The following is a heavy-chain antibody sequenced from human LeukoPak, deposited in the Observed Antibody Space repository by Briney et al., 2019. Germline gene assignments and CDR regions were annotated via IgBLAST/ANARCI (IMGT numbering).Heavy chain of an antibody. CDR2: TYYRSKWYN. J-gene: IGHJ4*02. Sequence: SQTLSLTCAISGDSVSSNSAAWNWIRQSPSRGLEWLGRTYYRSKWYNDYAVSVKSRITINPDTSKNQFSLQLNSVTPEDPAGYYYAREGPYNHDGTGYKYWGQGTLVTVSS. V-gene: IGHV6-1*01. CDR3: AREGPYNHDGTGYKY. CDR1: GDSVSSNSAA. D-gene: IGHD3-22*01.